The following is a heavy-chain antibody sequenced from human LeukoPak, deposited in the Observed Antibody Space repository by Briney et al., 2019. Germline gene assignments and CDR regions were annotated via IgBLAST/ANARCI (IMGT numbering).Heavy chain of an antibody. V-gene: IGHV5-51*01. CDR3: ARLAPSYYDILTGTRGLYYYDYMDV. Sequence: RGESLKISCKGSGYSFTSYWIGWVRQMPGKGLEWMGIIYPGDSDTRYSPSFQGQVTISADKSISTAYLQWSSLKASDTAMYYCARLAPSYYDILTGTRGLYYYDYMDVWGKGTTVTVSS. D-gene: IGHD3-9*01. CDR1: GYSFTSYW. CDR2: IYPGDSDT. J-gene: IGHJ6*03.